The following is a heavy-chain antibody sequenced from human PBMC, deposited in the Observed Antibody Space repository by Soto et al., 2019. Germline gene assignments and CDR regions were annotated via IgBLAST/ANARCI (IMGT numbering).Heavy chain of an antibody. J-gene: IGHJ4*02. CDR3: ARGYSGAGSYTFDY. V-gene: IGHV3-74*01. Sequence: EVQLVESGGGLVQPGGSLRLSCTASGFTFSSYWMHWVRQAPGKGLVWVSRINSDGSSKGYADSVNGRFTISRDNAKNTLYLQVNSLGGKDTAVYYCARGYSGAGSYTFDYWGQGTLVTVSS. CDR1: GFTFSSYW. CDR2: INSDGSSK. D-gene: IGHD3-10*01.